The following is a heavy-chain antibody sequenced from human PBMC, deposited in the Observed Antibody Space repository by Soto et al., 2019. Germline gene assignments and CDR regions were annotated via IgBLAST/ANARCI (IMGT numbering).Heavy chain of an antibody. D-gene: IGHD3-9*01. CDR2: INHSGST. Sequence: SETLSLTCAVYGGSFSGYYWSWIRQPPGKGLEWIGEINHSGSTNYNPSLKSRVTISVDTSKNQFSLKLSSVTAADTAVYYCARGCFKYYDILTRNWFDPWGQGTLVTVSS. J-gene: IGHJ5*02. CDR1: GGSFSGYY. CDR3: ARGCFKYYDILTRNWFDP. V-gene: IGHV4-34*01.